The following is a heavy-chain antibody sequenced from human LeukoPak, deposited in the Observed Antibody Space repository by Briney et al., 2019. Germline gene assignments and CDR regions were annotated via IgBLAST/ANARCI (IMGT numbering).Heavy chain of an antibody. V-gene: IGHV3-7*01. CDR3: ARESGHAYYYYYMDV. J-gene: IGHJ6*03. CDR2: IKQDGSEE. CDR1: GFTFSSYW. Sequence: GGSLRLSCAASGFTFSSYWMSWVRQAPGKGLEWVANIKQDGSEEYYVDSVKGRFTISRDNAKNSLYLQMNSLRAEDTAVYYCARESGHAYYYYYMDVWGKGTTVTVSS.